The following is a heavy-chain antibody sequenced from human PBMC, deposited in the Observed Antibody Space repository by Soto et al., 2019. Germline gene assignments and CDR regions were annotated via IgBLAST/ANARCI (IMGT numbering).Heavy chain of an antibody. Sequence: EVQLLESGGGLVQPGGSLRLSCAASGFTFSSYAMSWVRQAPGKGLEWVSAISGSGGSTYYADSVKGRFTISRDNSKKTRYLQMNSLRAEDTAVYYCAKDRIGIVVVPAAANNYYYGMDVWGQGTTVTVSS. CDR3: AKDRIGIVVVPAAANNYYYGMDV. CDR1: GFTFSSYA. CDR2: ISGSGGST. V-gene: IGHV3-23*01. J-gene: IGHJ6*02. D-gene: IGHD2-2*01.